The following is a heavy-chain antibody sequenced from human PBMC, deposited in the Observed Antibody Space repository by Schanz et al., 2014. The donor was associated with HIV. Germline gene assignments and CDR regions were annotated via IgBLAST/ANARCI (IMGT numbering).Heavy chain of an antibody. CDR1: GFIFSSYG. D-gene: IGHD4-17*01. CDR2: IWYDGSKK. V-gene: IGHV3-33*06. Sequence: QVQLVESGGGVVQPGRSLRLSCAASGFIFSSYGMHWVRQAPGKGLEWVAVIWYDGSKKYYADSVKGRFTISRDNSKNTLYLQMNSLRAEDTAVYYCAKDPTYGDYGGDAFDIWGQGTMVTVSS. CDR3: AKDPTYGDYGGDAFDI. J-gene: IGHJ3*02.